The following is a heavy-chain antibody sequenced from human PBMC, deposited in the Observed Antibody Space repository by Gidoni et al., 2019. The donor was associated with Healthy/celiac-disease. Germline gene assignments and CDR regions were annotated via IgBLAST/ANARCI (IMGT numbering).Heavy chain of an antibody. V-gene: IGHV4-34*01. CDR2: INHSGST. CDR1: GGSFSGYY. Sequence: QWGAGLLKPSETLSLTCAVYGGSFSGYYWSWIRQPPGKGLEWIGEINHSGSTNYNPSLKSRVTISVDTSKNQFSLKLSSVTAADTAVYYCARGHNPDIVEVAVAGLYYFDYWGQGTLVTVSS. CDR3: ARGHNPDIVEVAVAGLYYFDY. J-gene: IGHJ4*02. D-gene: IGHD6-19*01.